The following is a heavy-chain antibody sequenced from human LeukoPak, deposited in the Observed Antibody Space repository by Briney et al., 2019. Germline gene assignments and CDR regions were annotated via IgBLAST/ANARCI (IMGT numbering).Heavy chain of an antibody. Sequence: PGGSLRLSCAASGFSFSAYWMTWVRQAPGTGLEWVANINPAGSETYYVDPVKGRFSISRDNAKNLVYLQMNSLRAEDTAVYYCARARPAIRYFDWSPWISNWFDPWGQGTLVTVSS. CDR3: ARARPAIRYFDWSPWISNWFDP. J-gene: IGHJ5*02. CDR2: INPAGSET. D-gene: IGHD3-9*01. CDR1: GFSFSAYW. V-gene: IGHV3-7*01.